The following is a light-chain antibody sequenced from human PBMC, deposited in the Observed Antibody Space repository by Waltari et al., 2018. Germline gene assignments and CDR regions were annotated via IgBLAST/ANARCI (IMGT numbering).Light chain of an antibody. CDR3: QQYYWSGT. J-gene: IGKJ4*01. CDR1: QSVLYSSNNKNY. V-gene: IGKV4-1*01. CDR2: WAS. Sequence: DLVMTQSPDSLAVSLGERATINCKSSQSVLYSSNNKNYLAWYQQKPGQPPKLLIYWASTRESGVPDRFSGSGSGTDFTLTISSLQAEDVAVYYCQQYYWSGTFGGGTKVEIK.